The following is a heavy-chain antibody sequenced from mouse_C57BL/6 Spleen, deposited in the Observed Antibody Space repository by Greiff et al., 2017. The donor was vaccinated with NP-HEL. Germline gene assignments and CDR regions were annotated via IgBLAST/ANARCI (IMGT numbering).Heavy chain of an antibody. CDR2: ISSGGDYI. D-gene: IGHD1-1*01. CDR3: TREAYYYVSSFFAY. Sequence: EVQLVESGEGLVKPGGSLKLSCAASGFTFSSYAMSWVRQTPEKRLEWVAYISSGGDYIYYADTVKGRFTISRDNARNTLYLQMSSLKSEDTAMYYCTREAYYYVSSFFAYWGQGTLVTVSA. V-gene: IGHV5-9-1*02. CDR1: GFTFSSYA. J-gene: IGHJ3*01.